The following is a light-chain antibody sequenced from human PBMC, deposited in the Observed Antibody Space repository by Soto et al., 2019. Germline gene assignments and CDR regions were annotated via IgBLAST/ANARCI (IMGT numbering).Light chain of an antibody. CDR2: EGS. CDR3: CSSAGSSTVV. CDR1: SSDVGSYNL. J-gene: IGLJ2*01. Sequence: QSALTQPASVSGSPGQSITISCTGTSSDVGSYNLVSWYQQHPGKAPKLMIYEGSKRPSGVSNRFSVSKSVNTASLTISGLQAEDEADYYCCSSAGSSTVVFGGGTKVTVL. V-gene: IGLV2-23*01.